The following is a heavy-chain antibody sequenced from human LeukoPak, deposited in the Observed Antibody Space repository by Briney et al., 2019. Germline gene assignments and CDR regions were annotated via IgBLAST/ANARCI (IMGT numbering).Heavy chain of an antibody. CDR2: INPSGGST. CDR3: ARAVPAAQNYYYMDV. Sequence: ASVKVSCKASGYTFTSYYMHWVRQAPGQGLEWMGIINPSGGSTSYAQKFQGRVTMTRDTSTSTVYMELSSLRSEDTAVYYCARAVPAAQNYYYMDVWGKGTTVTVSS. J-gene: IGHJ6*03. V-gene: IGHV1-46*01. CDR1: GYTFTSYY. D-gene: IGHD2-2*01.